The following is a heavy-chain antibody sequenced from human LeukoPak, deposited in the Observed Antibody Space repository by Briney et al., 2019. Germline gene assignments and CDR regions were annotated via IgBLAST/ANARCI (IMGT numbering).Heavy chain of an antibody. CDR3: ARDISPLDFWSGYYYGMDV. D-gene: IGHD3-3*01. Sequence: PSQTLSLTCTVSGDSISSGGYYWSWIRQHPGKGLEWIGYISYSGNTYYNPSLKSRAAISADTPKNQFSLKLSSVTAADTAVYYCARDISPLDFWSGYYYGMDVWGQGTTVTVSS. J-gene: IGHJ6*02. V-gene: IGHV4-31*03. CDR2: ISYSGNT. CDR1: GDSISSGGYY.